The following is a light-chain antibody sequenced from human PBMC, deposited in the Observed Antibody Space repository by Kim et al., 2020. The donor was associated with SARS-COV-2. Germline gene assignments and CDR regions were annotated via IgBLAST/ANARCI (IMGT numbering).Light chain of an antibody. J-gene: IGKJ2*01. Sequence: VSPGERANLSCRASQSFSSNLAWYQQKPGQAPRLLIYGASTRATGIPARFSGSGSGTEFTLTISSLQSEDFAVYYCQQYNNWPGYTFGQGTKLEI. CDR2: GAS. CDR1: QSFSSN. V-gene: IGKV3-15*01. CDR3: QQYNNWPGYT.